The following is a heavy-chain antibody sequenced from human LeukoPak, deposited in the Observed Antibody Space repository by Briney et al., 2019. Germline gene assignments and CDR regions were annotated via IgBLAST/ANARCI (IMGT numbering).Heavy chain of an antibody. Sequence: SVKVSCKASGGTFSSYAIRGVRQAPGQGREGMGGIIPMLGKANYAEKFEGRDTIKGDKYKRRVYMEVNRQRSEDTAVYYCVSPTVSDDYWGQGTLLTVSS. CDR1: GGTFSSYA. CDR2: IIPMLGKA. CDR3: VSPTVSDDY. D-gene: IGHD4-11*01. J-gene: IGHJ4*02. V-gene: IGHV1-69*06.